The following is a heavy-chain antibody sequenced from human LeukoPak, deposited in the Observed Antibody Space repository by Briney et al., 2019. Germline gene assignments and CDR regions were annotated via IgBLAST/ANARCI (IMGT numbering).Heavy chain of an antibody. CDR2: IYTSGST. V-gene: IGHV4-4*09. CDR1: GGSISSYY. Sequence: SETLSLTCNVSGGSISSYYWSWIRQPPGKGLEWIGYIYTSGSTNYNPSLKSRVTISVDTSKNQFSLKLSSVTAADTAVYYCARVQEDSYGYVEGFDPWGQGTLVTVSS. CDR3: ARVQEDSYGYVEGFDP. D-gene: IGHD5-18*01. J-gene: IGHJ5*02.